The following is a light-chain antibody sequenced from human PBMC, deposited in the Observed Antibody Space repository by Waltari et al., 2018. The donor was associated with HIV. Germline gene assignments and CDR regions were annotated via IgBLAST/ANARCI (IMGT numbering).Light chain of an antibody. CDR2: GAA. V-gene: IGKV3-20*01. J-gene: IGKJ3*01. Sequence: DIVLTPPPGTLSVSPGERATLSCRASESVPNNNFAWFQQKPGQAPLLVIRGAARRANDIPDRCSGSGSGRDVSHTITSMEPEDFAVYFCHQYGTAPFTFGPGTRVDAK. CDR3: HQYGTAPFT. CDR1: ESVPNNN.